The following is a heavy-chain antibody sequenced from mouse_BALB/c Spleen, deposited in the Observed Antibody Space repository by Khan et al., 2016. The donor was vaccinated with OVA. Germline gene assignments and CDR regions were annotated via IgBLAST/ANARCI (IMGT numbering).Heavy chain of an antibody. CDR2: IYPGNGDT. Sequence: QVQLKQSGAELVRPGSSVKISCKASGYTFSSYWMNWVKQRPGQGLEWIGQIYPGNGDTNYNGKFKDKATLTAEKSSSTAYMQLSSLESEDAAVYSCARSWYDYFAYWGQGTLVTVSA. CDR1: GYTFSSYW. CDR3: ARSWYDYFAY. D-gene: IGHD2-14*01. J-gene: IGHJ3*01. V-gene: IGHV1-80*01.